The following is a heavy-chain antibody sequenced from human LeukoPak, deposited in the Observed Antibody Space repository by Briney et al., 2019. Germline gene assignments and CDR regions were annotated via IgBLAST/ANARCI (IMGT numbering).Heavy chain of an antibody. Sequence: GALTLSCAASGLTFSAYWMSWVRQAPGKGLEWVANIKQDGSDKYYVDSVKGRFTISRDNAKNSLYLQMNSLRAEDTAVYYCARKTVVGSYFDYWGQGTPVTVSS. J-gene: IGHJ4*02. CDR2: IKQDGSDK. CDR3: ARKTVVGSYFDY. CDR1: GLTFSAYW. D-gene: IGHD4-23*01. V-gene: IGHV3-7*03.